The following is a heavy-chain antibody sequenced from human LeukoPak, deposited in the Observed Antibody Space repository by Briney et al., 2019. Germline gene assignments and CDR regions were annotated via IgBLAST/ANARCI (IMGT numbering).Heavy chain of an antibody. D-gene: IGHD5-24*01. CDR3: ARTPLEMATIVSDY. CDR1: GGPISSSSYY. J-gene: IGHJ4*02. V-gene: IGHV4-39*01. CDR2: IYYSGST. Sequence: SETLSLTCTVSGGPISSSSYYWGWIRQPPGKGLEWIGSIYYSGSTYYNPSLKSRVTISVDTSKNQFSLKLSSVTAADTAVYYCARTPLEMATIVSDYWGQGTLVTVSS.